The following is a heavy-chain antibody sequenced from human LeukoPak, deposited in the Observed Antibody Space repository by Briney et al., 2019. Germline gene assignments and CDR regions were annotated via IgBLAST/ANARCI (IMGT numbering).Heavy chain of an antibody. V-gene: IGHV4-39*01. D-gene: IGHD3-10*01. CDR2: IYYSGST. CDR3: AGLVTRGPWVDY. Sequence: PSETLSLTCTVSGGSISSSSYYWGWIRQPPGKGLEWIVNIYYSGSTYYNPSLKSRVTISVDTSKNQFSLKLSSVTAAGTAVYYCAGLVTRGPWVDYWGQGTLVTVSS. J-gene: IGHJ4*02. CDR1: GGSISSSSYY.